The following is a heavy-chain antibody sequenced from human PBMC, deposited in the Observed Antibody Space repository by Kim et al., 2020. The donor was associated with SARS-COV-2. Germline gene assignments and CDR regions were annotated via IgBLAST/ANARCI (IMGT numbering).Heavy chain of an antibody. D-gene: IGHD3-10*01. V-gene: IGHV4-34*01. J-gene: IGHJ4*02. CDR1: GGSFSGYY. Sequence: SETLSLTCAVYGGSFSGYYWSWIRQPPGKGLEWIGEINHSGSTNYNPSLKSRVTISVDTSKNQFSLKLSSVTAADTAVYYCASLRITMVRGPLPAGDYWGQGTLVTVSS. CDR2: INHSGST. CDR3: ASLRITMVRGPLPAGDY.